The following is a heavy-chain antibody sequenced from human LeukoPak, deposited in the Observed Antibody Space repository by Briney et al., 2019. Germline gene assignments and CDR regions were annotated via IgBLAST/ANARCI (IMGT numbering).Heavy chain of an antibody. CDR3: ARDYDYDSSGYSSD. CDR1: GFTLSDYY. V-gene: IGHV3-11*01. D-gene: IGHD3-22*01. CDR2: SSSSGSTM. Sequence: PGGSLRLSCAASGFTLSDYYMSWIRQAPGKGLEWVSYSSSSGSTMYYADSVKGRFTVSRDYSNNTLYLHMNSLRDEDTAVYYCARDYDYDSSGYSSDWGQGTLVTVSS. J-gene: IGHJ4*02.